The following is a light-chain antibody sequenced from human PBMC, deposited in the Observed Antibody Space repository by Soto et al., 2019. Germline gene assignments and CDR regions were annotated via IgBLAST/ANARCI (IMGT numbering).Light chain of an antibody. J-gene: IGKJ1*01. Sequence: EIVMTQSPATLSVSPGERATLSCRASQSVSSNLAWYQQKPGQAPRLLIYGASTRAAGIPARFSGSGYGTEFTLTISSLQSEDFAFYYCQQYNNWPPWTFGQGTKVEIK. CDR1: QSVSSN. CDR2: GAS. V-gene: IGKV3-15*01. CDR3: QQYNNWPPWT.